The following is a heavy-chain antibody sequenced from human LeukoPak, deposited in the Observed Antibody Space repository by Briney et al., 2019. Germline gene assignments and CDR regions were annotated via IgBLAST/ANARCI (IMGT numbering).Heavy chain of an antibody. V-gene: IGHV1-58*01. J-gene: IGHJ4*02. CDR2: IVVGSGNT. CDR1: GFTFTSSA. Sequence: SVKVSFKASGFTFTSSAVQWVRQARGQRLGWIGWIVVGSGNTNYAQKFQERVTITRDMSTSTAYMELSSLRSEDTAVYYCAASPDYYDSSGYSYYFDYWGQGTLVTISS. CDR3: AASPDYYDSSGYSYYFDY. D-gene: IGHD3-22*01.